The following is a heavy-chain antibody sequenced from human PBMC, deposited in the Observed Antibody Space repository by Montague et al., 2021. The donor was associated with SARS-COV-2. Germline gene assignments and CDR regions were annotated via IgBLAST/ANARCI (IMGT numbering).Heavy chain of an antibody. CDR1: GFTFNTFW. CDR2: IGTDGSST. J-gene: IGHJ6*02. D-gene: IGHD2-15*01. Sequence: SLRLSCAASGFTFNTFWMHWVRQVPGKGLVWVSRIGTDGSSTSYADSLKGRFTVTRDNAKNTLYLQMNSLRDDDTAVYHCARGWNAMDVWGQGTTATVSS. V-gene: IGHV3-74*01. CDR3: ARGWNAMDV.